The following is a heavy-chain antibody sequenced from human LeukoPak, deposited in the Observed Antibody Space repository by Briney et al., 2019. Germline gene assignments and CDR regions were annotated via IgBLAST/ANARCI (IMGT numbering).Heavy chain of an antibody. CDR3: ARAPAATGTIDY. CDR2: INNRGST. CDR1: GGSFSGNY. V-gene: IGHV4-34*01. J-gene: IGHJ4*02. D-gene: IGHD6-13*01. Sequence: SETLSLTCAVYGGSFSGNYWSWIRQTPGKGPEWVGGINNRGSTNYNPSLKSRVTISVDTSKNHFSLRLSSVTAADTAVYYCARAPAATGTIDYWGQGTLVTVSS.